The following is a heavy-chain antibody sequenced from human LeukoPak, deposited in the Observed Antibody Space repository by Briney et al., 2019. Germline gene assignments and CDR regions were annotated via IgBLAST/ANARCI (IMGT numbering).Heavy chain of an antibody. CDR3: ARGHYDCWSGYRFDYYMDV. V-gene: IGHV1-8*01. D-gene: IGHD3-3*01. CDR1: GYTFTSYD. CDR2: MNPNSGNA. Sequence: ASLKVSCKASGYTFTSYDINWVRQAPGQGLEWMGCMNPNSGNAGYAQKFQGRVTMTRNTSISTAYMELSSLRSEDTAVYYCARGHYDCWSGYRFDYYMDVWGKGTTVTVSS. J-gene: IGHJ6*03.